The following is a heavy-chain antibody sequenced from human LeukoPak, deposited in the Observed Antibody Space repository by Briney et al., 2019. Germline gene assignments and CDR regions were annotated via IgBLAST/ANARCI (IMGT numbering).Heavy chain of an antibody. Sequence: SATLSLTCPVPGASISSYYWSWIRQPAGKGLEWIGRIYTSGSTNYNPSLKSRVTMSVDTSKNQFSLKLSSVTAADTAVYYCARDYSGSYPNWFDPWGQGTLVTVSS. CDR3: ARDYSGSYPNWFDP. CDR1: GASISSYY. J-gene: IGHJ5*02. D-gene: IGHD1-26*01. CDR2: IYTSGST. V-gene: IGHV4-4*07.